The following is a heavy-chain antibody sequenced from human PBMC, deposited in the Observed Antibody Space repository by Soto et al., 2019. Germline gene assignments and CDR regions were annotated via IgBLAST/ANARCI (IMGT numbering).Heavy chain of an antibody. CDR3: ARGKRQQLGYYYYGMDV. D-gene: IGHD6-13*01. CDR1: GGSISSSNW. V-gene: IGHV4-4*02. Sequence: SETLSLTCAVSGGSISSSNWWSWNRQPPGKGLEWIGEINHSGSTNYNPSLKSRVTISVDTSKNQFSLKLSSVTAADTAVYYCARGKRQQLGYYYYGMDVWGQGTTVTVSS. CDR2: INHSGST. J-gene: IGHJ6*02.